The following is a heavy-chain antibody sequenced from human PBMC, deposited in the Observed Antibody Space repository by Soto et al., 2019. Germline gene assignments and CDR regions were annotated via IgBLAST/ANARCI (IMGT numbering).Heavy chain of an antibody. CDR1: GFTFSSYA. CDR2: ISGSGGST. V-gene: IGHV3-23*01. J-gene: IGHJ4*02. CDR3: AKDPYDYIWGSYRYTGDGFDY. D-gene: IGHD3-16*02. Sequence: GGSLRLSCAASGFTFSSYAMSWVRQAPGKGLEWVSAISGSGGSTYYADSVKGRFTISRDNSKNTLYLKMNSLRAEDTAVYYCAKDPYDYIWGSYRYTGDGFDYWGQGTLVTVSS.